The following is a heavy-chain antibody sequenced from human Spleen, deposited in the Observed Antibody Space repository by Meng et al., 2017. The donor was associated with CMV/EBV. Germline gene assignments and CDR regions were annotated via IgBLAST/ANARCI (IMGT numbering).Heavy chain of an antibody. CDR3: ARALYYDFWSAHFDY. CDR2: ISSNGGST. V-gene: IGHV3-64*02. D-gene: IGHD3-3*01. J-gene: IGHJ4*02. CDR1: GFTFSSYA. Sequence: GESLKISCAASGFTFSSYAMHWVRQAPGKGLEYVSAISSNGGSTYYADSVKGRFTISRDNSKNTLYLQMGSLRAEDMAVYYCARALYYDFWSAHFDYWGQGTLVTVSS.